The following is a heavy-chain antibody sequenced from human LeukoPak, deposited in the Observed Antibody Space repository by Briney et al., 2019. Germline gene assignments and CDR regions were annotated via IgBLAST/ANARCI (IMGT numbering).Heavy chain of an antibody. CDR2: IYYSGST. CDR3: ARVYYDFWSGQPTQGYFDY. V-gene: IGHV4-30-4*01. D-gene: IGHD3-3*01. J-gene: IGHJ4*02. Sequence: SETLSLTCAVYGGSFSGYYWSWIRQPPGKGLEWIGYIYYSGSTYYNPSLKSRVTISVDTSKNQFSLKLSSVTAVDTAVYYCARVYYDFWSGQPTQGYFDYWGQGTLVTVSS. CDR1: GGSFSGYY.